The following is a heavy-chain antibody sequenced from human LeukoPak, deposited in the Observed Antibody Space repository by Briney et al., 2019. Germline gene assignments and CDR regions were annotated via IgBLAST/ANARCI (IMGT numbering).Heavy chain of an antibody. CDR2: IHPGDSDT. CDR1: GYTFTSYW. J-gene: IGHJ4*02. D-gene: IGHD5-24*01. CDR3: ATHPGGLQTGFDN. V-gene: IGHV5-51*01. Sequence: RGESLKISCKGSGYTFTSYWIGWVRQMPGKGLEYMGIIHPGDSDTRYSPSFQGQVTISVDRSSTTAYLQWSRLRASDTAMYYCATHPGGLQTGFDNWGQGTPVTVSS.